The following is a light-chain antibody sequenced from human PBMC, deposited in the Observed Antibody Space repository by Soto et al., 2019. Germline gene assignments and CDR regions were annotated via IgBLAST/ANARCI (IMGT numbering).Light chain of an antibody. CDR2: AAS. J-gene: IGKJ3*01. CDR1: QSISSY. V-gene: IGKV1-39*01. CDR3: QQCYSTPLT. Sequence: DIQMTQSPSSLSASVGDRVTITCRASQSISSYLNWYQQKPGKAPKLLIYAASSLQSGVPSRFSGIGSGTDFTLTISSLQPEDFATYYCQQCYSTPLTFGPGTKVDIK.